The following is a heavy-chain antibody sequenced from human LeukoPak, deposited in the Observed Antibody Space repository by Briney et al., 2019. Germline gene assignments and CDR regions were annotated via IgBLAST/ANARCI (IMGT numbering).Heavy chain of an antibody. J-gene: IGHJ4*02. CDR2: MNPNSGNT. D-gene: IGHD3-10*01. V-gene: IGHV1-8*01. Sequence: GASVKVSCRTSGYTFTSYDINWVRQVTGQGLEWMGWMNPNSGNTGYAQKFQGRVTISKNTSISTAYMELSSLRSEDTAVYYCARGRFYGSGSYYADYWGQGTLLTVSS. CDR1: GYTFTSYD. CDR3: ARGRFYGSGSYYADY.